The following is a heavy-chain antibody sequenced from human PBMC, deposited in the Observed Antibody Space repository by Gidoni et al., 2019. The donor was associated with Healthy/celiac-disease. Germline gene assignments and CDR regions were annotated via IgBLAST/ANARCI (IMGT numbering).Heavy chain of an antibody. D-gene: IGHD2-2*01. CDR3: ARSQSGVVPAASNWFDP. CDR2: LYYSGST. V-gene: IGHV4-59*08. CDR1: GGSISRYY. Sequence: QVQLQESGAGLVKHSETLSLTSTVPGGSISRYYWGWIRQPPGKGLEWIGYLYYSGSTNYNPSHKSRVTISVDTSKNQFSLKLSSVTAADTAVYYCARSQSGVVPAASNWFDPWGQGTLVTVSS. J-gene: IGHJ5*02.